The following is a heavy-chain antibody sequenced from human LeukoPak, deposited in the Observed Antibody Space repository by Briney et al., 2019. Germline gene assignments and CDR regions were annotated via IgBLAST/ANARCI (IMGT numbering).Heavy chain of an antibody. CDR3: AKTSRAYSNYDSPFDY. V-gene: IGHV3-23*01. D-gene: IGHD5-12*01. Sequence: PGGSLRLSCAASGFTFSSYVMRWVRQAAGKGLEWVSAFSMGRRTTYYAPSVKVRFTISRDNSKNTLYLQMTSLRAEDTAVYYCAKTSRAYSNYDSPFDYWGQGTLVTVS. CDR2: FSMGRRTT. CDR1: GFTFSSYV. J-gene: IGHJ4*02.